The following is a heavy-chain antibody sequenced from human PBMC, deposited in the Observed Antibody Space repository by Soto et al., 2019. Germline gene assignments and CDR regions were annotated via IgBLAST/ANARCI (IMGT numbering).Heavy chain of an antibody. CDR1: GYSFTSYW. CDR2: IYPGDSDT. Sequence: PGESLKISCKGSGYSFTSYWIGRVRQMPGKGLEGMGIIYPGDSDTRYSPSFQGQVTISADKSISTAYLQWSSLKASDTAMYYCARLGVADIVVVPAAERRLYSYYYGMDGWGQGTTVTVSS. CDR3: ARLGVADIVVVPAAERRLYSYYYGMDG. D-gene: IGHD2-2*01. J-gene: IGHJ6*02. V-gene: IGHV5-51*01.